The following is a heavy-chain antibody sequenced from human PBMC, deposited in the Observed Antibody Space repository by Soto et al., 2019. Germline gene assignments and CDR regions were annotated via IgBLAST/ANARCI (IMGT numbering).Heavy chain of an antibody. J-gene: IGHJ4*02. Sequence: QITLNESGPTGVRPTETLTLTCRFSGFSLTTSGVGVGWMRQSPGKAPEWLALIYWDDDKRYSASLKSRLTITKDTSKNQVVLTVSDWDRTGTATYYCAHRVLRAVFGLVTTTAIYFDFWGQGTPVAVSS. CDR3: AHRVLRAVFGLVTTTAIYFDF. V-gene: IGHV2-5*02. CDR1: GFSLTTSGVG. D-gene: IGHD3-3*01. CDR2: IYWDDDK.